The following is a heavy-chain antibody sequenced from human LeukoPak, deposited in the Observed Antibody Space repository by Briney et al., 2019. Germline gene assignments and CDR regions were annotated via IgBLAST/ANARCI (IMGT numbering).Heavy chain of an antibody. V-gene: IGHV4-39*07. CDR1: GGSISSSYYY. Sequence: SETLSLTCPVSGGSISSSYYYWGWIRQPPGKGLEWIGSIYYSGSTYYNPSLKSRVTISVDTSKNQFSLKLSSVTAADTAVYYCARRPVTTFGMDVWGQGTTVTVSS. CDR2: IYYSGST. J-gene: IGHJ6*02. D-gene: IGHD4-11*01. CDR3: ARRPVTTFGMDV.